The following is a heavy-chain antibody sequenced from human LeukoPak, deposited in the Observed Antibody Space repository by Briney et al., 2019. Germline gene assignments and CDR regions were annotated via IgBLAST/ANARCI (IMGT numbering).Heavy chain of an antibody. CDR3: AEDRNSGSYYTLFSYFDY. Sequence: TGGSLRLSCAASGLTFSSHWMHWVRQAPGKGLVWVSRITNDGSSTTYADSVKGRFTISRDNSKNTLYLQMNSLRAEDTAVYYCAEDRNSGSYYTLFSYFDYWGQGTLVTVSS. CDR1: GLTFSSHW. CDR2: ITNDGSST. V-gene: IGHV3-74*01. J-gene: IGHJ4*02. D-gene: IGHD1-26*01.